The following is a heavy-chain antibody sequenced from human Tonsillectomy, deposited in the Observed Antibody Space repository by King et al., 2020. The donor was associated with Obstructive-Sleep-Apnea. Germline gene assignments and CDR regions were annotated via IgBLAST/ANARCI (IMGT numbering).Heavy chain of an antibody. CDR2: IFSDDEK. J-gene: IGHJ3*02. Sequence: TLKESGPVLVKPTETLTLTCTVSGFSLSNARIGVCWIRQPPGKALEWLAHIFSDDEKPYNTSLKIRLTTSKDTSKSPVVLTMTNIDPVDTATYYCARIGYCSGGSCYLDDAFDIWGQGTMVTVSS. V-gene: IGHV2-26*01. CDR1: GFSLSNARIG. D-gene: IGHD2-15*01. CDR3: ARIGYCSGGSCYLDDAFDI.